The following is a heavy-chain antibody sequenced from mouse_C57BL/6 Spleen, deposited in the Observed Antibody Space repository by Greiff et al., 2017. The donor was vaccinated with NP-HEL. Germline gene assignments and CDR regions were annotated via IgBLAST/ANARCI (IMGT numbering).Heavy chain of an antibody. D-gene: IGHD3-2*02. J-gene: IGHJ4*01. Sequence: EVKLVESGGDLVKPGGSLKLSCAASGFTFSSYGMSWVRQTPDKRLEWVATVSSGGSYTYYPDSVKGRCTISRDNAKNTLYLQMSSLKSEDTAMYYCASQTAQAHYYAMDYWGQGTSVTVSS. CDR2: VSSGGSYT. V-gene: IGHV5-6*01. CDR1: GFTFSSYG. CDR3: ASQTAQAHYYAMDY.